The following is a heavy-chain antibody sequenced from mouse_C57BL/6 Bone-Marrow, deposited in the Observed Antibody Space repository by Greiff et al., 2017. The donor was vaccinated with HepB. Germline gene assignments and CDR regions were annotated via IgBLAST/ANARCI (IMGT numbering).Heavy chain of an antibody. V-gene: IGHV1-50*01. CDR1: GYTFTSYW. Sequence: QVQLQQPGAELVKPGASVKLSCKASGYTFTSYWMQWVKQRPGQGLEWIGEIDPSDSYTNYNQKFKGKATLTVDTSSSTAYMQLSSLTSEDSAVYYCAIDGYYEDYYAMDYWGQGTSVTVTS. D-gene: IGHD2-3*01. CDR3: AIDGYYEDYYAMDY. J-gene: IGHJ4*01. CDR2: IDPSDSYT.